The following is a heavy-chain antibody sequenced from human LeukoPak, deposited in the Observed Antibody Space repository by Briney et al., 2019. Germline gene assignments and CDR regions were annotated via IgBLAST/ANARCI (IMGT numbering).Heavy chain of an antibody. Sequence: ASVKVSCKASGYTFTSYYIHWVRQAPGQGLEWVGIINPRGGITSYAQKFQGRVTMTRDTSTSTVYMDLSSLRSEDTAVYYCAREGYYDSSGSNREGFDYWGQGTLVTVSS. D-gene: IGHD3-22*01. V-gene: IGHV1-46*01. J-gene: IGHJ4*02. CDR1: GYTFTSYY. CDR2: INPRGGIT. CDR3: AREGYYDSSGSNREGFDY.